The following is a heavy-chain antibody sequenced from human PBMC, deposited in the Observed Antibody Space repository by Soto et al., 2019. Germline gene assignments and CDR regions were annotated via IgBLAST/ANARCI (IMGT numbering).Heavy chain of an antibody. D-gene: IGHD2-15*01. V-gene: IGHV1-18*01. CDR2: ISAYNGNT. CDR1: GYTFTSYG. CDR3: ARESFGYRGAIPMVVAATYYYGMDV. Sequence: QVQLVQSGAEVKKPGASVKVSCTASGYTFTSYGISWVRQAPGQGLEWMGWISAYNGNTNYAQKPKGRDTMTTDTSTNTAYMELRRLGSGVTAVYYCARESFGYRGAIPMVVAATYYYGMDVWGQGTTVTVSS. J-gene: IGHJ6*02.